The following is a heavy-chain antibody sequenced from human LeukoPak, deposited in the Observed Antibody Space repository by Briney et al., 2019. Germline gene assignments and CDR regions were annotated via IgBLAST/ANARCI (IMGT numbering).Heavy chain of an antibody. D-gene: IGHD2-2*01. CDR3: ARDEGGFCSSNACYFGGRFDY. CDR2: LSHDENKM. J-gene: IGHJ4*02. V-gene: IGHV3-30*04. CDR1: GFIFWSYP. Sequence: PGGSLRLSCAASGFIFWSYPMHWVRQAPGKGLEWVAVLSHDENKMFFADSVKGRFTISRDNSKNILFLQMNSLRVEDTAVYFCARDEGGFCSSNACYFGGRFDYWGPGTPVTVSS.